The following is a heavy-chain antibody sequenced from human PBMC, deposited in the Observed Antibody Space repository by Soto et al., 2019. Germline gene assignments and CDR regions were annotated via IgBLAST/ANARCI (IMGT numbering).Heavy chain of an antibody. CDR3: ARDLGDYGHGAFDI. D-gene: IGHD4-17*01. V-gene: IGHV4-31*03. J-gene: IGHJ3*02. CDR1: GGSISSGGYY. Sequence: SETLSLTCTVSGGSISSGGYYWSWIRQHPGKGLEWIGYIYYSGSTYYNPSLKSRVTISVDTSKNQFSLKLSSVTAADTAVYYCARDLGDYGHGAFDIWGQGTMVTVSS. CDR2: IYYSGST.